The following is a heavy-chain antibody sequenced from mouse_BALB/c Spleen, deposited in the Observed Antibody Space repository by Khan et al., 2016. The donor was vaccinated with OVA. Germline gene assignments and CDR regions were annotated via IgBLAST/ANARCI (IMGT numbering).Heavy chain of an antibody. V-gene: IGHV3-2*02. D-gene: IGHD2-14*01. CDR1: GYSITSDYA. CDR3: ARSGYRYDEAMDY. J-gene: IGHJ4*01. CDR2: ISYSGST. Sequence: VQLKESGPGLVKPSQSLSLTCTVTGYSITSDYAWNWIRQFPGNKLEWMGYISYSGSTNYNPFLKSRISFTRDTSKNHFFLQLNSVTTEDTATYYCARSGYRYDEAMDYWGQGTSVTVSS.